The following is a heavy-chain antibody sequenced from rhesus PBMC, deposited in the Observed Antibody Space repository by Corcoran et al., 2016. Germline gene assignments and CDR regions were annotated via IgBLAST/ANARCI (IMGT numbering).Heavy chain of an antibody. CDR3: ARLSRGRGYSYSYSLDV. Sequence: QVQLQESGPGLVKPLETLSLTCAVSGGSISSNSCSWIRPAPGKGREWIGYIYGRGSIHNYNPSLQSRGTLSVDTSKNQLSLKLSSVTAADTAVYYCARLSRGRGYSYSYSLDVWGRGVLVTVSS. J-gene: IGHJ5-2*02. D-gene: IGHD5-12*01. CDR2: IYGRGSIH. CDR1: GGSISSNS. V-gene: IGHV4S11*01.